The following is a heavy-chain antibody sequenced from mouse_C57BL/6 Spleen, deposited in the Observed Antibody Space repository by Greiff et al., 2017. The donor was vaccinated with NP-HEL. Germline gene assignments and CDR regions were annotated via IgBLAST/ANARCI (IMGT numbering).Heavy chain of an antibody. CDR2: IDPSDSYT. Sequence: QVQLQQPGAELVMPGASVKLSCKASGYTFTSYWMHWVKQRPGQGLEWIGEIDPSDSYTNYNQKFKGKSTLTVDKSSSTAYMQLSSLTSEDSAVYYCARGHGYEDAMDYWGQGTSVTVSS. D-gene: IGHD2-2*01. CDR3: ARGHGYEDAMDY. CDR1: GYTFTSYW. V-gene: IGHV1-69*01. J-gene: IGHJ4*01.